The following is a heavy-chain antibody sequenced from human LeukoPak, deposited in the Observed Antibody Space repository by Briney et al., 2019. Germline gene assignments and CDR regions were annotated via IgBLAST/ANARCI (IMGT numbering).Heavy chain of an antibody. J-gene: IGHJ3*02. CDR2: INWNGDSR. Sequence: PGGSLRLSCTASGFKFDDYGMTWVRHAPGKGLEWVSDINWNGDSRGYAHSVRGRFTIYRDNAKNSLYLQMNSLRAEDTAVYYCARGRWRTNTYYDILTGYYEAHDAFDIWGRGTMVTVSS. CDR3: ARGRWRTNTYYDILTGYYEAHDAFDI. D-gene: IGHD3-9*01. V-gene: IGHV3-20*04. CDR1: GFKFDDYG.